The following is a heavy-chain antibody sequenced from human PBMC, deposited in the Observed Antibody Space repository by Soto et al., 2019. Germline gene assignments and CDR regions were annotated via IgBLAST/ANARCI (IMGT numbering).Heavy chain of an antibody. CDR1: GGTISRYY. Sequence: QVQLQESGPGLVKPSETLSLTCTVSGGTISRYYWSWIRQPPGKGLEWIGYMYNTGSTVYNPSFKSRVTIAVDTPKNQFSLKLTSVTAADTAVYYCARDLWGYCGTDCYPLDVWGQGTTVTVSS. CDR2: MYNTGST. D-gene: IGHD2-21*02. J-gene: IGHJ6*02. CDR3: ARDLWGYCGTDCYPLDV. V-gene: IGHV4-59*01.